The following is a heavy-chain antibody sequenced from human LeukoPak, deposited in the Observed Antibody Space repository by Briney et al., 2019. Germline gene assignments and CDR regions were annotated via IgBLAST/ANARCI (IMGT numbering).Heavy chain of an antibody. CDR2: ISGRDGST. Sequence: GGSLRLSCAASGFTFSSYAMSWVRQAPGKGLEWVSGISGRDGSTYYADSVRGRFTISRDNSKNTLYLQKNSLRAEDTAIYYCAKSGLNRFDYWGQGTLVTVSS. D-gene: IGHD2-15*01. J-gene: IGHJ4*02. CDR1: GFTFSSYA. CDR3: AKSGLNRFDY. V-gene: IGHV3-23*01.